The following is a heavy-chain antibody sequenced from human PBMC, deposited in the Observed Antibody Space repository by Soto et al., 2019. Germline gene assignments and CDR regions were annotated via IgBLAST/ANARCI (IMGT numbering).Heavy chain of an antibody. V-gene: IGHV1-18*01. CDR1: GYTFSSYG. CDR3: ARGSWYMNYYYMDV. Sequence: ASVKVSCKASGYTFSSYGIGWVRQAPGQGLEWMGWISAYNGNTNYEQKLQGRVTMTTDTSTSTAYMELRSLRSDDTAVYYCARGSWYMNYYYMDVWGKGTTVTVSS. D-gene: IGHD6-13*01. CDR2: ISAYNGNT. J-gene: IGHJ6*03.